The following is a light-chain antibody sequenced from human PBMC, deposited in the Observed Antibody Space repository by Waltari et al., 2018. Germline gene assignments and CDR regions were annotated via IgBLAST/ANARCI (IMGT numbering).Light chain of an antibody. CDR3: SSHTSTVPHV. Sequence: QSALTQPASVSGSPGQSVSIPCTGTSNDVGGYDYVSWYQQFPGKAPKLMIYEVSYRPSGVSSRFSGSKSGNTASLTISGLQAEDEAVYYCSSHTSTVPHVFGTGTKVTVV. CDR2: EVS. J-gene: IGLJ1*01. V-gene: IGLV2-14*01. CDR1: SNDVGGYDY.